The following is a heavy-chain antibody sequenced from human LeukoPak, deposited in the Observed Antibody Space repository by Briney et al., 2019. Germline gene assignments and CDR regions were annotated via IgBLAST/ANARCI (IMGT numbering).Heavy chain of an antibody. D-gene: IGHD3-10*01. V-gene: IGHV3-7*01. J-gene: IGHJ6*03. Sequence: GGSLRLSCAASGFTFSSYWMSWVRQAPGKGLEGVANIKQDGSEKYYVDSVKGRFTISRDNAKNSLYLQMNSLRAEDTAVYYCARHPIRGKDYYYMDVWGKGTTVTVSS. CDR2: IKQDGSEK. CDR3: ARHPIRGKDYYYMDV. CDR1: GFTFSSYW.